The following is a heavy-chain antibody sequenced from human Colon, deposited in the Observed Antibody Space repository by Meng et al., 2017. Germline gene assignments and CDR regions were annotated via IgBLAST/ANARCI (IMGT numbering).Heavy chain of an antibody. Sequence: GGSLRLSCAASGLTFSSRVMSWVRQAPGKGLEGLSAITDSGVGTFYADPVKGRFPISRDNSKNTLYLQMSSLRAEDTAVYYCGTYTSGSYTPPPADWGQGTLVTVSS. V-gene: IGHV3-23*01. CDR2: ITDSGVGT. D-gene: IGHD6-19*01. CDR3: GTYTSGSYTPPPAD. CDR1: GLTFSSRV. J-gene: IGHJ4*02.